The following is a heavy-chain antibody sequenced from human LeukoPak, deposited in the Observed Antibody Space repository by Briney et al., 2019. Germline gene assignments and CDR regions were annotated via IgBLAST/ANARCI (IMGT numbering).Heavy chain of an antibody. V-gene: IGHV3-73*01. D-gene: IGHD2-15*01. CDR2: IRSKANNYAT. J-gene: IGHJ4*02. Sequence: GGSLRLSCAASGFTFSGSVMHWVRQASGKGLEWVGRIRSKANNYATAYVASVKGRFTISRDDSKNTAFLQMNSLKTEDTAVYYCTSNYCSGGSCYLYWGQGTLVTVSS. CDR3: TSNYCSGGSCYLY. CDR1: GFTFSGSV.